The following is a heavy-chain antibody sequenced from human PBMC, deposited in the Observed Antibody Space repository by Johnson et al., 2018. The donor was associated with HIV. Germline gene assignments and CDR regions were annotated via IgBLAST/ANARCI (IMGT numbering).Heavy chain of an antibody. CDR3: ARDPLGAHGAFDI. D-gene: IGHD3-16*01. J-gene: IGHJ3*02. CDR1: GFTLSNAW. V-gene: IGHV3-15*01. CDR2: IKSEIDGGTT. Sequence: VQLVESGGGLVKPGGSLRLSCAASGFTLSNAWMSWVRQAPGKGLEWVGRIKSEIDGGTTDYAAPVKGRFTISRDDSKNTLYLQMNSLRSEDTAVYYCARDPLGAHGAFDIWGQGTMVTVSS.